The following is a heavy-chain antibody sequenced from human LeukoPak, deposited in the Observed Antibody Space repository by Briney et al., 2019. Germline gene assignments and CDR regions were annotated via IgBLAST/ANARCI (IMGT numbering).Heavy chain of an antibody. CDR2: INHSGST. D-gene: IGHD6-19*01. V-gene: IGHV4-39*07. Sequence: SETLSLTCTVSGGPISSSRYYWSWIRQPPGKGLEWIGEINHSGSTNYHPSLKSRVTISVDTSKNQFSLKLSSVTAADTAVYYCARVGLRGIAVAGVDYWGQGTLVTVSS. CDR3: ARVGLRGIAVAGVDY. J-gene: IGHJ4*02. CDR1: GGPISSSRYY.